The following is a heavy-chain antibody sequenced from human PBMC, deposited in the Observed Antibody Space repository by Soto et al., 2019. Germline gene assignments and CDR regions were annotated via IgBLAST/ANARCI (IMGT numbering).Heavy chain of an antibody. CDR2: INHSGST. D-gene: IGHD6-19*01. V-gene: IGHV4-34*01. Sequence: SETLSLTCAVYGGSFSGYYWSWIRQPPGKGLEWIGEINHSGSTNYNPSLKSRVTISVDTSKNHISLKLSSVTAADTTAYYTAREQWLVCFLYCYYGMDVWGQGTTVTVSS. J-gene: IGHJ6*02. CDR3: AREQWLVCFLYCYYGMDV. CDR1: GGSFSGYY.